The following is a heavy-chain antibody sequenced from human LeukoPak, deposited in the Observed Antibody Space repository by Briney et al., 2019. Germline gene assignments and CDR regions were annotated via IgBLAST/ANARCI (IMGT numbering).Heavy chain of an antibody. V-gene: IGHV3-66*01. Sequence: GGSLRLSCAASGFTVSSNYMSWVRRAPGKGLEWVSTIYSGGSTYYADSVKGRFTISRDNSKNTLYLQMNSLRAEDTAVYYCARYLFPSSGWDYFDYWGQGTLVTVSS. D-gene: IGHD6-19*01. J-gene: IGHJ4*02. CDR2: IYSGGST. CDR1: GFTVSSNY. CDR3: ARYLFPSSGWDYFDY.